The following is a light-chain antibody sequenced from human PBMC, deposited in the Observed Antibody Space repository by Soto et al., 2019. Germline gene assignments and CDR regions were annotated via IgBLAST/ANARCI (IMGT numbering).Light chain of an antibody. CDR1: QSVSSSY. CDR3: QQYGSPNT. CDR2: GAS. Sequence: SPGTLSLSPGERATLSCRASQSVSSSYLAWYQQKPGQAPRLLIYGASSRATGIPDRFSGSGSGTDFTLTISRLEPEDFAVYYCQQYGSPNTFGQGTRLEIK. J-gene: IGKJ5*01. V-gene: IGKV3-20*01.